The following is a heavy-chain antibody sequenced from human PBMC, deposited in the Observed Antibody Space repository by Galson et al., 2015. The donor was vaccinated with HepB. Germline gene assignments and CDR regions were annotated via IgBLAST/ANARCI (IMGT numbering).Heavy chain of an antibody. CDR2: ISAYNGNT. CDR3: ARDKGMVRGVPMPDY. V-gene: IGHV1-18*04. Sequence: SVKVSCKASGYTFTSYGISWVRQAPGQGLEWMGWISAYNGNTNYAQKLQGRVTMTTDTSTSTAYMELRSLRSDDTAVYYCARDKGMVRGVPMPDYWGQGTLVTVSS. D-gene: IGHD3-10*01. CDR1: GYTFTSYG. J-gene: IGHJ4*02.